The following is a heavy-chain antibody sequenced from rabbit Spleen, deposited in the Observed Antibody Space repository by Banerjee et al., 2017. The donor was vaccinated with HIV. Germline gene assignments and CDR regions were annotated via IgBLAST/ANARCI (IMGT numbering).Heavy chain of an antibody. Sequence: QSLEESGGGLVKPEGSLTLTCKASGFSFSSSDYICWVRRAPGKGLEWISCIAGSSTGFTYSATWAKGRFTISKTSSTTVTLQMTSLTVADTATYFCARDSGTSFSSYGMDLWGPGTLVTVS. D-gene: IGHD8-1*01. V-gene: IGHV1S40*01. CDR3: ARDSGTSFSSYGMDL. CDR2: IAGSSTGFT. J-gene: IGHJ6*01. CDR1: GFSFSSSDY.